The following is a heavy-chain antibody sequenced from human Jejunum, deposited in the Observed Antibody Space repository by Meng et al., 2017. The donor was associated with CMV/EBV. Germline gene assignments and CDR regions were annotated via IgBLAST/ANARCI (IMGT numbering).Heavy chain of an antibody. CDR3: AMPNTHTWFGDYYGGV. V-gene: IGHV3-66*01. CDR2: MYSAGNT. CDR1: GFSVSTSH. Sequence: EVQRVESGGGWVQLRGSLRRSCASCGFSVSTSHMSWVRQAPGKGLEWVSVMYSAGNTYYADSVKGRSTTSRDNSKNTLYLQMNSLRAEDTAVYYCAMPNTHTWFGDYYGGVWGRGTMVTVSA. D-gene: IGHD4-23*01. J-gene: IGHJ2*01.